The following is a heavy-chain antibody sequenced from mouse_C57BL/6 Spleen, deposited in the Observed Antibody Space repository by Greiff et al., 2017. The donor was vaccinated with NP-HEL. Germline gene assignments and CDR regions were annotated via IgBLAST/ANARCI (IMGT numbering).Heavy chain of an antibody. J-gene: IGHJ2*01. CDR2: IYPGDGDT. Sequence: QVQLQQSGAELVKPGASVKISCKASGYAFSSYWMNWVKQRPGKGLEWIGQIYPGDGDTNYNGKFKGKATLTADKSSSTAYMQLSSLTSEDSAVYFWARRGDGSSSVFDYWGQGTTLTVSS. CDR1: GYAFSSYW. D-gene: IGHD1-1*01. V-gene: IGHV1-80*01. CDR3: ARRGDGSSSVFDY.